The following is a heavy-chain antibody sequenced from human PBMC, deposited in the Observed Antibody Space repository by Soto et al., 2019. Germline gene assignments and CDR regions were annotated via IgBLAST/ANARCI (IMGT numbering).Heavy chain of an antibody. D-gene: IGHD4-17*01. V-gene: IGHV4-59*08. Sequence: SETLSLTCTVSDGSISSYYWSWIRQPPGKGLEWIGYIYYSGSTNYNPSLKSRVTISVDTSKNQFSLKLSSVTAADTAVYYCARHVAPDDYGDYKRRSYFDYWGQGTLVTVS. CDR2: IYYSGST. CDR3: ARHVAPDDYGDYKRRSYFDY. J-gene: IGHJ4*02. CDR1: DGSISSYY.